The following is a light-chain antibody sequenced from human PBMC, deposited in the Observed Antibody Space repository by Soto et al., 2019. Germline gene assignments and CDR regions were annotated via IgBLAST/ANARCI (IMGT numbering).Light chain of an antibody. CDR1: QSVSSN. CDR2: GAS. V-gene: IGKV3-15*01. CDR3: QEYNNWHPWT. J-gene: IGKJ1*01. Sequence: EIVMTQSPATLSVSPGERATLSCRASQSVSSNLAWYQQKPGQAPRLIIYGASTRATGIPARFSGSGSGTEFTLTISSLQSEDFAVDYCQEYNNWHPWTFGQGTKVEIK.